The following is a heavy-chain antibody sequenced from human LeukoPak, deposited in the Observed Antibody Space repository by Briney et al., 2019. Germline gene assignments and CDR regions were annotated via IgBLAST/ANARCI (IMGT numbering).Heavy chain of an antibody. CDR3: ARDWWYCSGGSYYFDY. CDR1: GFTFSSYS. CDR2: ISSSSSYI. J-gene: IGHJ4*02. D-gene: IGHD2-15*01. Sequence: GGSLRLSCAASGFTFSSYSMNWVRQAPGKGLEWVSSISSSSSYIYYADSVKGRFTISRDNAKNSLYLQMNSLRAEDTAVYYCARDWWYCSGGSYYFDYWGQGTLVTVSS. V-gene: IGHV3-21*01.